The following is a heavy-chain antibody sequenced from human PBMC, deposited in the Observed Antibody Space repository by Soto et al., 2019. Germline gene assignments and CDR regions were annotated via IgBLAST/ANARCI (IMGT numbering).Heavy chain of an antibody. CDR2: IIPIFGTA. J-gene: IGHJ4*02. D-gene: IGHD5-12*01. Sequence: QVQLVQSGAAVKKPGSSVKVSCEASGGTFSSSAISWVRQAPGQGLEWMGGIIPIFGTANYAQKFQGRVTITADESTSTAYMELSSLRSEDTAVYYCASLLRGYSGTGDYWGQGTLVTVSS. CDR1: GGTFSSSA. V-gene: IGHV1-69*12. CDR3: ASLLRGYSGTGDY.